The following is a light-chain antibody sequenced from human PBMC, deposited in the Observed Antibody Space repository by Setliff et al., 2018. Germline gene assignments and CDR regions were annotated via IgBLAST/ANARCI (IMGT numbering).Light chain of an antibody. V-gene: IGLV2-8*01. CDR3: SSYEGTNNFV. Sequence: QSALTQPPSASGSPGQSVTISCTGTRSDVGGYNYVSWYQQHPGKAPKLVIYDVSKRPSGVPDRFSGAKSGNTASLTVSGLQAEDEADYYCSSYEGTNNFVFGTGTKVTV. J-gene: IGLJ1*01. CDR1: RSDVGGYNY. CDR2: DVS.